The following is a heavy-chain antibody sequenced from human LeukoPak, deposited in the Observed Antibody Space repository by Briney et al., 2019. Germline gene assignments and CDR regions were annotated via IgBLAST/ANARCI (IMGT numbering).Heavy chain of an antibody. CDR1: GLTFSSYA. V-gene: IGHV3-23*01. CDR2: ISGSGGST. J-gene: IGHJ4*02. CDR3: AKGAMTMVRGVIVNDY. Sequence: GGSLRLSCAASGLTFSSYAMSWVRQAPGKGLEWVSAISGSGGSTYYADSVKGRFTISRDNSKNTLHLQMTSLRADDTAVYYCAKGAMTMVRGVIVNDYWGQGTLVTVSS. D-gene: IGHD3-10*01.